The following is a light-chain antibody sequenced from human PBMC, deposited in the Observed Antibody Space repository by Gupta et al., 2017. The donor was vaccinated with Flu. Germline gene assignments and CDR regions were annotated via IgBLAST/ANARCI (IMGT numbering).Light chain of an antibody. CDR2: WAS. J-gene: IGKJ4*01. CDR1: QSVFCSSNNKNY. V-gene: IGKV4-1*01. Sequence: NCRSSQSVFCSSNNKNYLTWYQHKPGQPPKLLIYWASTREPGVPDRVSGSGSGTDFTLTINSLQAEDVAVYYCQQYYTTPLTFGGGTKVEIK. CDR3: QQYYTTPLT.